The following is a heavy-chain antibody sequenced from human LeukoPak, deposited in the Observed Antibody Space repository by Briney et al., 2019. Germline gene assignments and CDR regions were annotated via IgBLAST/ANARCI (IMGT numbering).Heavy chain of an antibody. J-gene: IGHJ3*02. CDR3: ARDFTIFDAFDI. D-gene: IGHD3-3*01. CDR2: LNADGISA. Sequence: GGSLRLSCAASGFPFRSSWMHWVRQAPGRGLVWVSRLNADGISASYASSVKGRFTISRDNVKNTLYLQMNSLRAEDTAVYYCARDFTIFDAFDIWGQGTMVTVSS. V-gene: IGHV3-74*01. CDR1: GFPFRSSW.